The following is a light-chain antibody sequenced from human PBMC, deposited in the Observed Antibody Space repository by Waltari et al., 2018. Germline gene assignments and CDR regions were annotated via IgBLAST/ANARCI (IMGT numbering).Light chain of an antibody. Sequence: QSALTQPASVSGSPGQSITISCTGTGSDVGSYVYFSWYQQHPGKGPKLMIFDVSNRPSGVSNRFSGSKSGNTVSLTISGLQAEDEADYYCSSYTSSGTVIFGGGTKLTVL. J-gene: IGLJ2*01. CDR2: DVS. CDR3: SSYTSSGTVI. V-gene: IGLV2-14*03. CDR1: GSDVGSYVY.